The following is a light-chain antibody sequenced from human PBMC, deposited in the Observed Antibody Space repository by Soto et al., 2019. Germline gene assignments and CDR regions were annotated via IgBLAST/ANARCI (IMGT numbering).Light chain of an antibody. CDR3: HRYGSVPPFT. CDR2: GAS. CDR1: QTVSSSY. Sequence: EVVLTQSPGTLSLSPGERATLSCRASQTVSSSYLAWYQQKPGQAPRLLIYGASNRATGIPDRFSGSGSGTDFTLTIDRLEPEDFALYYCHRYGSVPPFTFGQGPNLEI. J-gene: IGKJ2*01. V-gene: IGKV3-20*01.